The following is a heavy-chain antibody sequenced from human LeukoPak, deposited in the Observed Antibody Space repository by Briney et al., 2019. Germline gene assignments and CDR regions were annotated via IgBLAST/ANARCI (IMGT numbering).Heavy chain of an antibody. CDR1: GYTFTSYY. Sequence: ASVKVSCKASGYTFTSYYMHWVRQAPGQGLEWMGIINPSGGSASYAQKFQGRVTMIRDTSMSTVYMELSSLRSEDTAVYYCARGVRIEGSGSYEGPFFDYWGQGTLVTVSS. CDR2: INPSGGSA. D-gene: IGHD3-10*01. CDR3: ARGVRIEGSGSYEGPFFDY. J-gene: IGHJ4*02. V-gene: IGHV1-46*01.